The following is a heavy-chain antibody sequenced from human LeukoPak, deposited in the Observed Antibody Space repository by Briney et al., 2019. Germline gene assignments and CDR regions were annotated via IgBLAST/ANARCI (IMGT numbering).Heavy chain of an antibody. V-gene: IGHV1-46*01. CDR1: GYTLTELS. CDR2: INPSGDST. CDR3: ARGRHSYESSDYYYEGDAFDI. D-gene: IGHD3-22*01. J-gene: IGHJ3*02. Sequence: ASVKVSCKVSGYTLTELSVHWVRQAPGQGLEWMGIINPSGDSTSSAQTFQGRVTMTRDMSTSTVYMALSSLRTEDTAVYYCARGRHSYESSDYYYEGDAFDIWGQGTMVTVSS.